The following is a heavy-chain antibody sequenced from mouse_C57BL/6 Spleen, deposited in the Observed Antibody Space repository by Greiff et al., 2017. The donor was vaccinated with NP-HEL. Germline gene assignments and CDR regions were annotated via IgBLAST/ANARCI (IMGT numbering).Heavy chain of an antibody. CDR1: GFSLTSYG. CDR2: IWSGGST. V-gene: IGHV2-2*01. D-gene: IGHD2-3*01. Sequence: VQLQQSGPGLVQPSQSLSITCTVSGFSLTSYGVHWVRQSPGKGLEWLGVIWSGGSTDYNAAFISRLSISKDNSKSQVFFKMNSLQADDTAIDYCARDGYYFFDYWGQGTTLTVSS. J-gene: IGHJ2*01. CDR3: ARDGYYFFDY.